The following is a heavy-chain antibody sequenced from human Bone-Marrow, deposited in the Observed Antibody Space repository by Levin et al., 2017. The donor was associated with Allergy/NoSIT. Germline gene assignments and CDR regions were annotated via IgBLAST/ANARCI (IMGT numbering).Heavy chain of an antibody. CDR3: ASIQSAFSTAFDF. D-gene: IGHD4-11*01. CDR1: GFIFRDYS. Sequence: GGSLRLSCVVSGFIFRDYSMLWVRRAPGKGLDWVALISPGGDEFYADSVKGRFTISRDNSHDTLYLQLSGLRSEDTATYYCASIQSAFSTAFDFWGLGSRVAVSS. CDR2: ISPGGDE. J-gene: IGHJ4*02. V-gene: IGHV3-30*03.